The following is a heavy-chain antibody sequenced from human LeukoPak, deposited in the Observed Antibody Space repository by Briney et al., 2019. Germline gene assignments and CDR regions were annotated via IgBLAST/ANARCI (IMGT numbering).Heavy chain of an antibody. V-gene: IGHV4-30-2*01. D-gene: IGHD4-11*01. CDR2: IYHSGST. Sequence: SQTLSLTCAVSGGSISSGGYSWSWIRQPPGKGLEWIGYIYHSGSTYYNPSLKSRVTISVDRSKNQFSLKLSSVTAADTAVYYCASTLYSNYVYYYYMDVWGKGTTVTVSS. J-gene: IGHJ6*03. CDR1: GGSISSGGYS. CDR3: ASTLYSNYVYYYYMDV.